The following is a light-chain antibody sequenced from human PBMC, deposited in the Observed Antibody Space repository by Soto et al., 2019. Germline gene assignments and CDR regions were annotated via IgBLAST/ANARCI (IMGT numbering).Light chain of an antibody. J-gene: IGKJ4*01. CDR3: QQYNSCPLT. CDR2: KAS. V-gene: IGKV1-5*03. Sequence: DIQTPQSPSTLSASVGDRVTVTCRASQSISTWLAWYQQKPGKAPKLLIYKASSLESGVPSRFSGSGSGTEFTLTISSLQPDDFATYYCQQYNSCPLTFGGGTKVDIK. CDR1: QSISTW.